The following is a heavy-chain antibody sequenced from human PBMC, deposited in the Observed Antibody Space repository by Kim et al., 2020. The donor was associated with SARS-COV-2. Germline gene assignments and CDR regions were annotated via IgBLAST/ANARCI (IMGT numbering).Heavy chain of an antibody. D-gene: IGHD5-18*01. J-gene: IGHJ6*02. V-gene: IGHV3-23*01. CDR3: AKGDRAMETLTTNYYHGMDV. Sequence: GGSLRLSCAASGFTFSSYAMSWVRQAPGKGLEWVSAISGSGGSTYYADSVKGRFTISRDNSKNTLYLQMNSLRAEDTAVYYCAKGDRAMETLTTNYYHGMDVWGQGTTVTVSS. CDR1: GFTFSSYA. CDR2: ISGSGGST.